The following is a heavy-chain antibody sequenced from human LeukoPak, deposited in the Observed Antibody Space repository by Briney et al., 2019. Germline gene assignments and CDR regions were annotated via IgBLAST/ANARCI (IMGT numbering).Heavy chain of an antibody. D-gene: IGHD6-19*01. Sequence: PGRSLRLSCAASGFTFSPYWMHWVRHAPGKGLVWVSRIDSDGSSTTYADSVKGRFTISRDNAENTLYLQMNSLRAEDTAVYYCARDPSALAGYFDYWGQGTLVTVSS. J-gene: IGHJ4*02. CDR1: GFTFSPYW. CDR3: ARDPSALAGYFDY. CDR2: IDSDGSST. V-gene: IGHV3-74*01.